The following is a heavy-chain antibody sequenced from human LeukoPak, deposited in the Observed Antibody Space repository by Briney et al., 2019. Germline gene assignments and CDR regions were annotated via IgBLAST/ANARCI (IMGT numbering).Heavy chain of an antibody. Sequence: GGSLTLSCAASGFTFSSYAIHWVRQAPPKGLARVAVISYDGSNKYYADSVKGRFTISRDNSKNTLYLQMNSLRAEDTAVYYCARAMAVAGTAFDYWGQGTLVTVSS. V-gene: IGHV3-30-3*01. CDR1: GFTFSSYA. D-gene: IGHD6-19*01. CDR3: ARAMAVAGTAFDY. CDR2: ISYDGSNK. J-gene: IGHJ4*02.